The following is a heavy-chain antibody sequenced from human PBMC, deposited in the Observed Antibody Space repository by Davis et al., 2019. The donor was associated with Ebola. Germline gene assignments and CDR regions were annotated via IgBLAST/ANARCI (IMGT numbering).Heavy chain of an antibody. V-gene: IGHV4-59*01. D-gene: IGHD5-12*01. CDR1: GGSISDYY. J-gene: IGHJ6*03. Sequence: SETLSLSCTVSGGSISDYYWSWIRQPPGKGLEWIGYIFYSGSTKYNPTLKSQVTISVDTSKSQFSLNLSSVTAADTAVYYCARNAGYRGYLGNYDYYYYMDVWGKGTTVTVSS. CDR2: IFYSGST. CDR3: ARNAGYRGYLGNYDYYYYMDV.